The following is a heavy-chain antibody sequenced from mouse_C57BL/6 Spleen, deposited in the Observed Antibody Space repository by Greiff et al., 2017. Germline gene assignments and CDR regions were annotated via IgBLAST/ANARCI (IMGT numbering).Heavy chain of an antibody. CDR3: ATFYYGSSYRFDV. CDR2: LSSGSSTF. D-gene: IGHD1-1*01. V-gene: IGHV5-17*01. J-gene: IGHJ1*03. CDR1: GFTFSDYG. Sequence: EVKLVESGGGLVKPGGSLKLSCAASGFTFSDYGMHWVRQAPEKGLAWVAYLSSGSSTFYYADTVKGRFTISSDNAKNTLFLQMTSLRSEDTAMYYCATFYYGSSYRFDVWGTGTTVTVSS.